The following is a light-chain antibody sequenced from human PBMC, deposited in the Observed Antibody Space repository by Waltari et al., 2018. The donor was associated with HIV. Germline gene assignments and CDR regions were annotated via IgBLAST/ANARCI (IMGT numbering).Light chain of an antibody. J-gene: IGLJ1*01. Sequence: SYELTQPPSVSVSPGQTARITCSGDALPNQYAYWYQQKPGQAPVLVIYKDSERPSGSPQRFSGSNSGTTVTLTISGVQAEDEADYYCQSVDSSGTYSYVFGTGTKVTVL. V-gene: IGLV3-25*03. CDR1: ALPNQY. CDR3: QSVDSSGTYSYV. CDR2: KDS.